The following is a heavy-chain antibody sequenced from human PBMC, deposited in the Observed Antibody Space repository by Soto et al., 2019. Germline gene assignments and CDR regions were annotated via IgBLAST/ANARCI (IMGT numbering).Heavy chain of an antibody. CDR3: ARRDTRPGYDVFDI. CDR2: IYYSGST. J-gene: IGHJ3*02. CDR1: GGSISSRTYY. Sequence: QLQLQESGPGLVKPSETLSLTCTVSGGSISSRTYYWGWIRQPPGKGLEWIGSIYYSGSTYYNPSLKSRVTISVDTSKNQFSLKLISVTAADTAVYYCARRDTRPGYDVFDIWGQGTLVTVSS. V-gene: IGHV4-39*01. D-gene: IGHD6-6*01.